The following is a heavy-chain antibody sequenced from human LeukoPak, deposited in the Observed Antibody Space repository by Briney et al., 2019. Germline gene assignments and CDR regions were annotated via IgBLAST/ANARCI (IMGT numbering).Heavy chain of an antibody. D-gene: IGHD2-2*01. J-gene: IGHJ6*02. V-gene: IGHV3-48*01. CDR1: GFTFSRHS. CDR2: ISNSGGTQ. CDR3: ARDLSKMYCSSSGCDYYYYGMDV. Sequence: GGSLRLSCAASGFTFSRHSMNWVRQAPGKGLEWVSYISNSGGTQYYADSVKGRFTISRDNSKKTLYLQMNSLRAEDTAVYYCARDLSKMYCSSSGCDYYYYGMDVWGQGTTVTVSS.